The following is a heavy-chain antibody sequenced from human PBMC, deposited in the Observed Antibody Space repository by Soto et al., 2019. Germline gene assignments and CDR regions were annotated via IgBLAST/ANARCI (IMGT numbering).Heavy chain of an antibody. D-gene: IGHD3-22*01. V-gene: IGHV3-11*06. CDR2: ISSSSSYT. CDR3: ARTYYYDSSGSFNAFDI. CDR1: GFTFSEYY. Sequence: GESLKISCAASGFTFSEYYMSWIGESPGKGLEWVSYISSSSSYTNYADSVKGRFTISRDNAKNSLYLQMNSLRAEDTAVYYCARTYYYDSSGSFNAFDIWGQGTMVTVSS. J-gene: IGHJ3*02.